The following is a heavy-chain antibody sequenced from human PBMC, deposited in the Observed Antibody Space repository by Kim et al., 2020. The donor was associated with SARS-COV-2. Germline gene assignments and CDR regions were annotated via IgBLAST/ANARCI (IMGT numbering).Heavy chain of an antibody. D-gene: IGHD3-16*01. CDR3: AKGWGFDN. CDR1: GFTFSTHY. V-gene: IGHV3-7*01. J-gene: IGHJ4*02. Sequence: GGSLRLSCEASGFTFSTHYMSWVRQAPGNGLEWVANIKEDASDESYADTVKGRFTISRDNARNSLYLQMNNLRVEDTAVYYCAKGWGFDNWGQGTLVTVS. CDR2: IKEDASDE.